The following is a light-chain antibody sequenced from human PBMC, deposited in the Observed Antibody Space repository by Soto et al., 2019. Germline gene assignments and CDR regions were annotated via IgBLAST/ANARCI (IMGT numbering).Light chain of an antibody. CDR3: QQYDNWPLT. CDR2: GAS. Sequence: EIVMTQSPATLPVSPGERATLSCRASQSVSSNLAWYQQKPGQAPRFLIYGASTRATGIPARFSGSGSGTEFTLTISSLQSEDFEVYYCQQYDNWPLTFGGGTKVEIK. V-gene: IGKV3-15*01. J-gene: IGKJ4*01. CDR1: QSVSSN.